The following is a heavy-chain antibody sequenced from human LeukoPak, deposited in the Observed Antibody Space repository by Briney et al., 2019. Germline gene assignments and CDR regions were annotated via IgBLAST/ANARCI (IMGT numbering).Heavy chain of an antibody. J-gene: IGHJ4*02. V-gene: IGHV3-7*01. CDR2: IKQDGSEK. D-gene: IGHD4-17*01. CDR3: ARAFTTTVTTATALGY. CDR1: GFTFSSYW. Sequence: GGSLRLSCAASGFTFSSYWMSWVRQAPGKGLEWVANIKQDGSEKYYVDSVKGRFTISRDNAKNSLYLQMNSLRAEDTAIYYCARAFTTTVTTATALGYWGQGTLVTVSS.